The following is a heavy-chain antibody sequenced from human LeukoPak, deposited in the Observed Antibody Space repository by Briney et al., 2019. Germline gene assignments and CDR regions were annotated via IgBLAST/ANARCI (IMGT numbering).Heavy chain of an antibody. D-gene: IGHD3-3*01. V-gene: IGHV1-69*13. CDR1: GGTFSSYA. CDR3: ARVVGGFLEWSLYGMDV. J-gene: IGHJ6*02. Sequence: SVKVSCKASGGTFSSYAISWVRQAPGQGLEWMGGIIPIFGTANYAQKFQGRVTITADESTSTAYMELSSLRSEDTAVYYCARVVGGFLEWSLYGMDVWGQGTTVTVSS. CDR2: IIPIFGTA.